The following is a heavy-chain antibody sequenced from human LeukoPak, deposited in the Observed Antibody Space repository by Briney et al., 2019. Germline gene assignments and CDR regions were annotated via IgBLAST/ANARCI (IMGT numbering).Heavy chain of an antibody. D-gene: IGHD3-22*01. CDR2: INSYGSST. J-gene: IGHJ4*02. CDR3: ARTYYYDSSPDY. V-gene: IGHV3-74*01. CDR1: GFTFSSYW. Sequence: GGSLRLSCAASGFTFSSYWMHWVRQAPGTGLVLVSRINSYGSSTNYAGSVKGRFTISRDNAKNTLYLQMNSLRAEDTAVYYCARTYYYDSSPDYWGQGTLVTVSS.